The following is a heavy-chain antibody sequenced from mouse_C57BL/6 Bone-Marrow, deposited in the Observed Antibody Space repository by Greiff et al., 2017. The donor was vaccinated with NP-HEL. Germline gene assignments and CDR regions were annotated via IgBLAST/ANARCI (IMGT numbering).Heavy chain of an antibody. J-gene: IGHJ3*01. CDR2: IYPRSGNT. V-gene: IGHV1-81*01. CDR3: ARDYGSSRAD. Sequence: VQLQQSGAELARPGASVKLSCKASGYTFTSYGISWVKQRTGQGLEWIGEIYPRSGNTYYNEKFKGKATLTADKSSSTAYMGLRSLTSEDAAVYFCARDYGSSRADWGKGTLVTVSA. D-gene: IGHD1-1*01. CDR1: GYTFTSYG.